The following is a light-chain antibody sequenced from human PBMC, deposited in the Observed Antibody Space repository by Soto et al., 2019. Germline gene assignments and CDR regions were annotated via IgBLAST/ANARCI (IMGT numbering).Light chain of an antibody. CDR1: QSISSY. CDR2: AAS. CDR3: QQSYSTLPT. V-gene: IGKV1-39*01. J-gene: IGKJ4*01. Sequence: DIQMTHSPSSLSASVGDRVTITCRASQSISSYLNWYQQKPGKAPKLLIYAASSLQSGVPSRFSGSGSGTDFTLTISSLHPEDFATYYCQQSYSTLPTFGGGTKVDIK.